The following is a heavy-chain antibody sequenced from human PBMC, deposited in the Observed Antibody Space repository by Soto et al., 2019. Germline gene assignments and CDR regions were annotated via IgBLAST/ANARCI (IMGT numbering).Heavy chain of an antibody. J-gene: IGHJ5*02. CDR3: ATRTLP. CDR2: ILGSGAGT. CDR1: GFSFSNYA. V-gene: IGHV3-23*01. Sequence: EVQLLESGGGLVQPGGSLRLSCAASGFSFSNYAMNWVRQTPGKGLEWVSGILGSGAGTYYADSVRGRFTISRDNSKNTLYLQMDSLRAVDTAVYFCATRTLPWGQGTLVTVSS.